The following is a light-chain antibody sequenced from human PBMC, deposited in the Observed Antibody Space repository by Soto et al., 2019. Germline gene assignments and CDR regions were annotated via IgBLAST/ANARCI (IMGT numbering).Light chain of an antibody. CDR2: KVS. V-gene: IGKV2-30*02. CDR1: QSLVHSDGRTY. Sequence: LMTQSPLSLPVTLGQPASISCRSNQSLVHSDGRTYLSWFQQRPGQSPRRLIYKVSNRDSGVPDRFSGGGSGTDFTLRISRVEAEDVGVYYCLVGTHGVTFGQGTRLEIK. J-gene: IGKJ5*01. CDR3: LVGTHGVT.